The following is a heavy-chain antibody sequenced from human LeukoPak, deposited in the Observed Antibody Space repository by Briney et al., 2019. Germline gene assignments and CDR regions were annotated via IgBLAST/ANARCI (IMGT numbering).Heavy chain of an antibody. Sequence: SETLSLTCAVYGGSFSGYYWSWIRQPPGKGLEWIGEINHSGSTNYNPSLKSRVTISVDTSKNQFSLKLSSVTAADTAVYYCARKAVAGFSSSFDYWGQGTLVTVSS. J-gene: IGHJ4*02. V-gene: IGHV4-34*01. CDR2: INHSGST. CDR1: GGSFSGYY. CDR3: ARKAVAGFSSSFDY. D-gene: IGHD6-19*01.